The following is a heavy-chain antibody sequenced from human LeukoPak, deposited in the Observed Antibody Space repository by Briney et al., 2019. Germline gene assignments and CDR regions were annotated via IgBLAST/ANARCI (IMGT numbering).Heavy chain of an antibody. CDR2: INPNSGDT. CDR1: GYTFTGYY. CDR3: ARGQANDYGDYAGWGH. Sequence: GASVKASCKASGYTFTGYYMHWVRQAPGQGLEWMGWINPNSGDTNYAQNFQGRVTMTRDTSISTAYMELGRLRSDDTAVYYCARGQANDYGDYAGWGHWGQGTLVTVSS. J-gene: IGHJ4*02. V-gene: IGHV1-2*02. D-gene: IGHD4-17*01.